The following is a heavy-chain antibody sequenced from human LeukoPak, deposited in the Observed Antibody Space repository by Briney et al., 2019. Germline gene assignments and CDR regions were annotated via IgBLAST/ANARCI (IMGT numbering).Heavy chain of an antibody. V-gene: IGHV4-59*12. Sequence: SETLSLTCTVSGGSISSYYWSWIRQPPGKGLEWIGYIYYSGSTNYNPSLKSRVTISVDTSKNQFSLKLSSVTAADTAVYYCAREGGIHSGYDSVGAFDIWGQGTMVTVSS. CDR1: GGSISSYY. CDR3: AREGGIHSGYDSVGAFDI. D-gene: IGHD5-12*01. CDR2: IYYSGST. J-gene: IGHJ3*02.